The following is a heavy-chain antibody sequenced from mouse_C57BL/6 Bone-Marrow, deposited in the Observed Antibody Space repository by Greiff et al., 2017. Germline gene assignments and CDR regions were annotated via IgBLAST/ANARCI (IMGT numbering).Heavy chain of an antibody. CDR3: ASEGYYDYDLYYAIDY. CDR1: GYTFTSSW. CDR2: IDPSDSYT. D-gene: IGHD2-4*01. J-gene: IGHJ4*01. Sequence: QVQLQQSGAELVMPGASVKLSCKASGYTFTSSWMPWVKQRPGQGLEWIGEIDPSDSYTNYNQKFQGKSTLTVDKSSSTAYMQLSSLTSEYSAVYYCASEGYYDYDLYYAIDYWGQGTSVTVSS. V-gene: IGHV1-69*01.